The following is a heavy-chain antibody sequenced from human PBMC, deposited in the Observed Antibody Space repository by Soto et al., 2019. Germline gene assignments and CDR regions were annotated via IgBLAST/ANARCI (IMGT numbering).Heavy chain of an antibody. CDR3: TQAETGRYSCSGNYYGRDY. CDR2: INQDGSEQ. D-gene: IGHD1-26*01. Sequence: EEHLGESGGGLVQPGGSLRLSCETSGFTFSHCWMSWVRQAPGKGLEWVANINQDGSEQYYVDSVKGRFTVSRDNAKNSLYLEMNNLRADDTAMYYCTQAETGRYSCSGNYYGRDYWGQGTLVTVSS. J-gene: IGHJ4*02. V-gene: IGHV3-7*01. CDR1: GFTFSHCW.